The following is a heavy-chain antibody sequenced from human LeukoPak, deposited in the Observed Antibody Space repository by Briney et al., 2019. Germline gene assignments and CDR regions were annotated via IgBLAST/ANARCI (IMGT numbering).Heavy chain of an antibody. Sequence: SETLSLTCTVSGGSISSGSYYWSWIRQPAGKGLEWIGRIYTSGSTNYNPSLKSRVTISVDTSKNQFSLKLSSVTAADTAVYYCARLILGYSYGIDYYYYYMDVWAKGPRSPSP. J-gene: IGHJ6*03. D-gene: IGHD5-18*01. V-gene: IGHV4-61*02. CDR2: IYTSGST. CDR1: GGSISSGSYY. CDR3: ARLILGYSYGIDYYYYYMDV.